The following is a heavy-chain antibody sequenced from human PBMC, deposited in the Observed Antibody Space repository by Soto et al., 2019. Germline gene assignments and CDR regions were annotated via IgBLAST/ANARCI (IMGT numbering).Heavy chain of an antibody. Sequence: PGGCLKTSCEPHCFPFHSSALSWVRQAPGKGLEWVTAINGGSTTYYADSVKGRFTISRDNSKNTMYLQMNSLRAEDTAVYYCAKDKDWSGVYGMDVWGQGT. CDR3: AKDKDWSGVYGMDV. CDR2: INGGSTT. J-gene: IGHJ6*02. V-gene: IGHV3-23*01. D-gene: IGHD3-3*01. CDR1: CFPFHSSA.